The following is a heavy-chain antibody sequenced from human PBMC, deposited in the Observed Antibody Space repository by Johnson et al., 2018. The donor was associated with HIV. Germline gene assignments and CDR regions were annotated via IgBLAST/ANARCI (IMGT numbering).Heavy chain of an antibody. Sequence: MQLVESGGGFVQPGGSLRLSCAASGLTFSSYAMSWVRQAPGKGLEWVAYMKQDGSEKQYVDSVRGRFTISRDNTKNSVYLQMESLRVEDTAMYYCARDRVWSSSWPVAFDLWGQGTMVTVSS. CDR1: GLTFSSYA. CDR3: ARDRVWSSSWPVAFDL. CDR2: MKQDGSEK. D-gene: IGHD6-13*01. V-gene: IGHV3-7*03. J-gene: IGHJ3*01.